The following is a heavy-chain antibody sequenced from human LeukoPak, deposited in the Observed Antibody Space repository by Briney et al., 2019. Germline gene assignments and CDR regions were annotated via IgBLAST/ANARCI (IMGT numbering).Heavy chain of an antibody. CDR1: GGSISGYY. V-gene: IGHV4-59*01. CDR3: ARGSPAGPYYFDY. J-gene: IGHJ4*02. Sequence: SEPLSLTCAVSGGSISGYYWSWIRQPPGKGLEWIGYIYYSGSTNYNPSLKSRVTISVDTSKNQFSLKLSSVTAADTAVYYCARGSPAGPYYFDYWGQGTLVTVSS. D-gene: IGHD2-2*01. CDR2: IYYSGST.